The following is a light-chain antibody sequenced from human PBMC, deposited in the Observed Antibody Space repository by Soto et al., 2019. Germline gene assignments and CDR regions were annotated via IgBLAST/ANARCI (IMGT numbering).Light chain of an antibody. CDR2: GAS. J-gene: IGKJ1*01. CDR3: QQYSGSRT. V-gene: IGKV3-20*01. Sequence: EIVLTQSPGTLSLSPGERATLSCRASQSVSSSYLAWYQQKPGQAPRLLIYGASRRATGTPDRFIVSGSGTDFTLTISRLEPEDFAVYYCQQYSGSRTFGQGTKVEIK. CDR1: QSVSSSY.